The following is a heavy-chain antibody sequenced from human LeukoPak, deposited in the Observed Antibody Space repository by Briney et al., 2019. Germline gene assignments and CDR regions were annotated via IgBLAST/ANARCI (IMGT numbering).Heavy chain of an antibody. CDR2: ISYDGSNK. CDR1: GFTFSSYG. D-gene: IGHD3-10*01. J-gene: IGHJ3*02. V-gene: IGHV3-30*03. CDR3: ARAREYYYGSGSYSYDAFDI. Sequence: GGSLRLSCAASGFTFSSYGMHWVRQAPGKGLEWVAVISYDGSNKYYADSVKGRFTISRDNAKNSLYLQMNSLRAEDTAVYYCARAREYYYGSGSYSYDAFDIWGQGTMVTVSS.